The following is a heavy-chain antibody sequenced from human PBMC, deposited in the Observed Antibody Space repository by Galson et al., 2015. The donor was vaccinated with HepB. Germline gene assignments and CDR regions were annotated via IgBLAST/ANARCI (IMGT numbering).Heavy chain of an antibody. J-gene: IGHJ3*02. CDR1: GFTFSSYA. Sequence: LRLSCAASGFTFSSYAMSWVRQAPGKGLEWVSAISGSGGSTYYADSVKGRFTISRDNSKNTLYLQMNSLRAEDTAVYYCAREGLWLVGAINDAFDIWGQGTMVTVSS. CDR2: ISGSGGST. V-gene: IGHV3-23*01. D-gene: IGHD1-26*01. CDR3: AREGLWLVGAINDAFDI.